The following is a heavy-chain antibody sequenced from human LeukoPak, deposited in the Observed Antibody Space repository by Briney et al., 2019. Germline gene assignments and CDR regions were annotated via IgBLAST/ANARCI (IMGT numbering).Heavy chain of an antibody. CDR1: GFTFSSYA. Sequence: GGSLRLSCAASGFTFSSYAMSWVRQAPGKGLEWVSAISGSGGSTYYADSVKGRFTISRDNSKNTLYLQMNSLRAEDTAVYYCVKARRPPELSLYPFDYWGQGTLVTVSS. J-gene: IGHJ4*02. CDR2: ISGSGGST. CDR3: VKARRPPELSLYPFDY. D-gene: IGHD3-16*02. V-gene: IGHV3-23*01.